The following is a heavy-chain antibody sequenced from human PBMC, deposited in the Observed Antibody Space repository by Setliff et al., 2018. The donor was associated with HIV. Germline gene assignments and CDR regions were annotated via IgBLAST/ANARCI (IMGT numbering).Heavy chain of an antibody. CDR1: GGSIINTRYY. D-gene: IGHD1-26*01. Sequence: PSETLSLTCTVSGGSIINTRYYWGWMRQTPGKGLEWIGRIYHSGTTCYNPSLKSRVTISVDTSKNQFSLKLSSVTAADTAVYYCARRDSGHKLGASDLWGQGTLVTVSS. CDR3: ARRDSGHKLGASDL. V-gene: IGHV4-39*01. J-gene: IGHJ3*01. CDR2: IYHSGTT.